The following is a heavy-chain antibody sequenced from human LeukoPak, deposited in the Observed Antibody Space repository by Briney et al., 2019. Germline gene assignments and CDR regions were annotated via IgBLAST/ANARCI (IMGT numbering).Heavy chain of an antibody. CDR1: GYSFTSYW. Sequence: GESLKISCKGSGYSFTSYWIGWVRQMPGKGLEWMGIIYPGDSDTRYSPSFQGQVTISADKSISTAYLQWSSLKASDTATYYCARLYCSSTSCYHYYYYYGMDVWGQGTTVTVSS. J-gene: IGHJ6*02. CDR2: IYPGDSDT. D-gene: IGHD2-2*01. V-gene: IGHV5-51*01. CDR3: ARLYCSSTSCYHYYYYYGMDV.